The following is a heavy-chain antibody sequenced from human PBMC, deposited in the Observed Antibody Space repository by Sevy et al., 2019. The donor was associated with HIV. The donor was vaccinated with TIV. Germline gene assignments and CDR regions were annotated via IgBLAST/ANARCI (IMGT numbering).Heavy chain of an antibody. CDR3: ARGIAAPRGMDV. V-gene: IGHV4-59*01. Sequence: SETLSLTCTVSGDPISNYYWSWIRQPPGKGLEWIGYLCYSGSTNYNPSLKSRVTISVDTTKNQVSLKVRSVTAADTAVYYCARGIAAPRGMDVWGQGTTVTVSS. D-gene: IGHD6-13*01. CDR2: LCYSGST. J-gene: IGHJ6*02. CDR1: GDPISNYY.